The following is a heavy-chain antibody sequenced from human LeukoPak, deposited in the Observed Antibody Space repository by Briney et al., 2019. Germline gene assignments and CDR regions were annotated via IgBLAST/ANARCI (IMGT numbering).Heavy chain of an antibody. CDR2: MKSNNGHT. CDR3: ARGPPNWGMVGY. Sequence: ASVKVSCKASGYTFTTYDINWVRQATGQGLEWMGWMKSNNGHTGYAQKFQGRVTMTRDTSISTAYMELSSLTFEDTAVYYCARGPPNWGMVGYWGQGTLVTVSS. J-gene: IGHJ4*02. D-gene: IGHD7-27*01. CDR1: GYTFTTYD. V-gene: IGHV1-8*01.